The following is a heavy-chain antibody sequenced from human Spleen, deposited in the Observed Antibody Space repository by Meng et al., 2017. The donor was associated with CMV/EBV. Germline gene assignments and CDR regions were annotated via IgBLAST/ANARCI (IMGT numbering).Heavy chain of an antibody. V-gene: IGHV3-9*01. Sequence: SLKISCAASGFTFDDYAMHWVRQAPGKGLEWVSGISWNSGSIGYADSVKGRFTISRDNAKNSLYLQMNSLRAEDTAVYYCARDRDSNYDYDYWGQGTLVTVSS. CDR2: ISWNSGSI. CDR1: GFTFDDYA. J-gene: IGHJ4*02. D-gene: IGHD3-3*01. CDR3: ARDRDSNYDYDY.